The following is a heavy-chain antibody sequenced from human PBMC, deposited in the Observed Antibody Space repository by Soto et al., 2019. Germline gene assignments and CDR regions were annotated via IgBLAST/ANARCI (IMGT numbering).Heavy chain of an antibody. CDR2: IRGSGDNT. J-gene: IGHJ1*01. CDR3: AKDHDDYAEYFQH. Sequence: EVQLLESGGGLVQPGGSLRLSCAASGFTFRSYAMSWVRQAPGKGLEWVSAIRGSGDNTYYADSVKGRFTISRDNSKNTLYLRMNSLIAVYTAVYYCAKDHDDYAEYFQHWCQGTLVTVSS. V-gene: IGHV3-23*01. CDR1: GFTFRSYA. D-gene: IGHD4-17*01.